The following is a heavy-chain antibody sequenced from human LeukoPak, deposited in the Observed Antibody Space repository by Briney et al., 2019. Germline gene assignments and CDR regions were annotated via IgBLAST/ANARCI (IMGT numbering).Heavy chain of an antibody. CDR2: VYITGVT. V-gene: IGHV4-61*02. D-gene: IGHD6-6*01. CDR3: AREFLASRRNWVDP. J-gene: IGHJ5*02. Sequence: NPSQTLSLTCSVSGDSISHGTHYWSWIRQSAGQGLDWIGRVYITGVTNYNPPLKTRFTISVDPSLNQFSLNLTSVTPADTAVYYCAREFLASRRNWVDPWGQGTLVAVSS. CDR1: GDSISHGTHY.